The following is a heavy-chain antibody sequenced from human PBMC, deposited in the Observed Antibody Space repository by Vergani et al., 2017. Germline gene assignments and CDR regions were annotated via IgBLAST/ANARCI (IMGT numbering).Heavy chain of an antibody. J-gene: IGHJ5*02. V-gene: IGHV4-34*01. CDR1: GGSFSGYY. CDR3: AGDTHSWQRADR. D-gene: IGHD6-13*01. CDR2: INHSGST. Sequence: QVQLQQWGAGLLKPSETLSLTCAVYGGSFSGYYWSWIRQPPGKGLEWIGEINHSGSTNYNPSLKSRVTISEDTSKNQFSLKLSSVTAADTAVYYCAGDTHSWQRADRWGQGLLVSVSS.